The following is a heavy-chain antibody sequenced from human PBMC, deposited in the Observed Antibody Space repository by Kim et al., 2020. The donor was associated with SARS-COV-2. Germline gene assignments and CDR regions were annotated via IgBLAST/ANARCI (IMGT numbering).Heavy chain of an antibody. J-gene: IGHJ5*02. CDR3: ARQLPIVVEAAATGGWFDP. D-gene: IGHD2-2*01. V-gene: IGHV4-31*02. Sequence: SRVTISVDTSKNQFSLKLSSVTAADTAVYYCARQLPIVVEAAATGGWFDPWGQGTLVSVSS.